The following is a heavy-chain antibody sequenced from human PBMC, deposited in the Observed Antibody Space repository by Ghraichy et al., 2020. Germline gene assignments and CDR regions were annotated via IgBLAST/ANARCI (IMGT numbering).Heavy chain of an antibody. CDR1: GFIFATYG. CDR3: AKDQDTMIRGVTMTNGDGDHGVIDY. CDR2: ISYDGRKK. V-gene: IGHV3-30*18. J-gene: IGHJ4*02. Sequence: GGSLRLSCAASGFIFATYGMHWVRQAPGKGLEWVAVISYDGRKKYYADSVKGRFTISRDNSKSTLYLQMNSLRADDTAVFYCAKDQDTMIRGVTMTNGDGDHGVIDYWGQGTLVTVSS. D-gene: IGHD3-10*01.